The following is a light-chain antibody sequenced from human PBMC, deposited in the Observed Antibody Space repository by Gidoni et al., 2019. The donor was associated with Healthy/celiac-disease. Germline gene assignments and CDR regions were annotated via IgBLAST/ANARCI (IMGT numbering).Light chain of an antibody. CDR1: QSLLHSNVYNY. J-gene: IGKJ5*01. CDR2: LGS. Sequence: DIVMNQSPLSLPVTPGEPASISCRSSQSLLHSNVYNYLDWYLQKPGQSPQLLIYLGSNRASGVPDRFSGSGSGTDFTLKISRVEAEDVGVYYCMQALQTPRTFGQGTRLEIK. V-gene: IGKV2-28*01. CDR3: MQALQTPRT.